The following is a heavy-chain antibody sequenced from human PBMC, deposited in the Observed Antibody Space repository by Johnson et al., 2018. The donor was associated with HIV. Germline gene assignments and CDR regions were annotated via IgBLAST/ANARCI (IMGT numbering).Heavy chain of an antibody. CDR1: GFTFSDYY. CDR3: ARGSSYYYDSSGSDAFDI. CDR2: ISGSGGST. D-gene: IGHD3-22*01. Sequence: VQLVESGGGVVQPGRSLRLSCAPSGFTFSDYYMSWIRQAPGKGLEWVSAISGSGGSTYYADSVKGRFTISRDNSKNTLYLQMNSLRAGDTAVYYCARGSSYYYDSSGSDAFDIWGQGTMVTVSS. J-gene: IGHJ3*02. V-gene: IGHV3-23*04.